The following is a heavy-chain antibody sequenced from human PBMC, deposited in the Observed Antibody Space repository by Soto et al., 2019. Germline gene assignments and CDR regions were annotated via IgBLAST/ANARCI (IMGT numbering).Heavy chain of an antibody. CDR3: VRTSLVVAAATREDY. Sequence: EVQLEESGVGLVQPGGSLRLSCAASGFTFSSYWMHWVRQSPGKGLVWVSRINSDGSSTSYADSVKGRFTISRDNAKNTLYLKMNSLRAEDTAVYYCVRTSLVVAAATREDYWGQGTLVTVSS. CDR1: GFTFSSYW. D-gene: IGHD2-15*01. J-gene: IGHJ4*02. V-gene: IGHV3-74*01. CDR2: INSDGSST.